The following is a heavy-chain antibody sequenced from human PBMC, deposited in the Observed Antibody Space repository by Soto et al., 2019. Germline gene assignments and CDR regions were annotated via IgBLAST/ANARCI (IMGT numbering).Heavy chain of an antibody. D-gene: IGHD3-22*01. J-gene: IGHJ6*02. CDR2: INAGNGNT. CDR3: ARDPNDSSAHYHHYYYGMDV. V-gene: IGHV1-3*01. Sequence: VKVSCKASGYTFTSYGIHWVRQAPGQRLEWTGWINAGNGNTKYSEKFQGRVTITRDTSASTAYLELSSLRSEDTAVYYCARDPNDSSAHYHHYYYGMDVWGQGTTVTVSS. CDR1: GYTFTSYG.